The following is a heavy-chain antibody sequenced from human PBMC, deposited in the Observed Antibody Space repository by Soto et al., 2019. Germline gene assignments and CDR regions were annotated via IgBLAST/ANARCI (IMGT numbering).Heavy chain of an antibody. D-gene: IGHD2-8*01. CDR3: AADATAWQQMVPSDY. Sequence: SVKVSCKASGFTFTSSAFQWVRQARGQRLEWIGWIAVGSGYTNYVQRFQDRVTLTRDMSTATTYMELSRLTSEDTAIYYCAADATAWQQMVPSDYWGQGTLVTVSS. CDR2: IAVGSGYT. V-gene: IGHV1-58*01. CDR1: GFTFTSSA. J-gene: IGHJ4*02.